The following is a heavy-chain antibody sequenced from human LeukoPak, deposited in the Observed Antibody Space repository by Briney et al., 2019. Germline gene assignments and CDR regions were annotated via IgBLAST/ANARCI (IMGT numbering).Heavy chain of an antibody. J-gene: IGHJ4*02. CDR1: GYTFTSYD. D-gene: IGHD4-23*01. Sequence: ASVKVSCKASGYTFTSYDINWVRQATGQGLEWMGWMNPNSGGTNYAQKFQGRVTMTRDTSISTAYMELSRLRSDDTAVYYCARGDTVVTPDFDYWGQGTLVTVSS. V-gene: IGHV1-2*02. CDR2: MNPNSGGT. CDR3: ARGDTVVTPDFDY.